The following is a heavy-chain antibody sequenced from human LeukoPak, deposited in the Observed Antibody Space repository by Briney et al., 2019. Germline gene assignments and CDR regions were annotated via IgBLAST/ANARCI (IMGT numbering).Heavy chain of an antibody. CDR3: ARRFGSCSGSTCYSDY. Sequence: RSGGSLRLSCAASGFTFSSYSMNWVRQAPGKGLEWVSAISSTGSNIYYADSVKGRFTMSRDNAKNSLYLQMNSLRAEDTAVYYCARRFGSCSGSTCYSDYWGQGTLVTVSS. V-gene: IGHV3-21*01. CDR1: GFTFSSYS. D-gene: IGHD2-15*01. J-gene: IGHJ4*02. CDR2: ISSTGSNI.